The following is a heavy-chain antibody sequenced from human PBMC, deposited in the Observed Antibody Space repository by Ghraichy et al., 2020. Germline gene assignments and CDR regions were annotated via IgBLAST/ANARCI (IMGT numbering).Heavy chain of an antibody. CDR1: GFMFSSYS. J-gene: IGHJ4*02. CDR2: ISGSAIRT. Sequence: GGSLRLSCTASGFMFSSYSMSWVRQAPGKGLEWISAISGSAIRTFYANSVKGRFTISRENSKDTLYLEINSLRAEDTAIYYCAKEGSCSGDVCSPILAYCGQGTLVTVSS. CDR3: AKEGSCSGDVCSPILAY. D-gene: IGHD2-15*01. V-gene: IGHV3-23*01.